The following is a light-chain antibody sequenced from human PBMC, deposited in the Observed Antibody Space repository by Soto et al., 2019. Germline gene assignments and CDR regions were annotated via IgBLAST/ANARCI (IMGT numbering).Light chain of an antibody. V-gene: IGLV2-14*01. CDR3: SSYTSSSTQ. Sequence: QSVLTQPASVSGSPGQSITISCTGTSSDVGGYDSVSWYQQHPGKAPKLMIYEVSNRPSGVSNRFSGSKSGNTASLTISGLQAEDEAHYYCSSYTSSSTQFGGGTKLTVL. CDR1: SSDVGGYDS. CDR2: EVS. J-gene: IGLJ2*01.